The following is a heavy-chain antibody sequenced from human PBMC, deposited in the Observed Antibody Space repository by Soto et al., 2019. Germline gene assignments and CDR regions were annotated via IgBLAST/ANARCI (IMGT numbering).Heavy chain of an antibody. CDR2: INAGTGNT. CDR3: ARGRASWYWDF. V-gene: IGHV1-3*01. D-gene: IGHD2-8*02. J-gene: IGHJ4*01. CDR1: GYTFTNYV. Sequence: RASVKVSCKTFGYTFTNYVIHWVRQAPGQGLEWMGWINAGTGNTKYSQKLQDRLTISRDTSAATAYLDLSRLASEDTAVYYCARGRASWYWDFWGHGTLVTVS.